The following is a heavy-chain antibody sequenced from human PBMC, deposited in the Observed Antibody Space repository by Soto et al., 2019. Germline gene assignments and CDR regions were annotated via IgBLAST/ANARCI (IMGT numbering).Heavy chain of an antibody. CDR2: INHSGST. CDR1: GGSFSGYY. CDR3: ARGGRRGFLEWLLFDY. Sequence: SETLSLTCAVYGGSFSGYYWSWIRQPPGKGPEWIGEINHSGSTNYNPSLKSRVTISVDTSKNQFSLKLSSVTAADKAVYYCARGGRRGFLEWLLFDYWGQGTLVTVSS. V-gene: IGHV4-34*01. J-gene: IGHJ4*02. D-gene: IGHD3-3*01.